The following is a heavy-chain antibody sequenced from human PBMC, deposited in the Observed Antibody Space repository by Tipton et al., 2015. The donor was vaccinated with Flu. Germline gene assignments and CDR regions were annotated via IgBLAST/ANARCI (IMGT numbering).Heavy chain of an antibody. CDR1: GGSINSTTHY. J-gene: IGHJ4*02. CDR3: ARSGRSNTTSFLF. CDR2: VCHSGLT. Sequence: TLSLTCTVSGGSINSTTHYWGWVRQPPGKGLEWIATVCHSGLTYYNPSLKSRVSIAIDTSKNQFSLRMNSVTAADSAVYYCARSGRSNTTSFLFWGQGTLVTVSS. D-gene: IGHD2-2*01. V-gene: IGHV4-39*07.